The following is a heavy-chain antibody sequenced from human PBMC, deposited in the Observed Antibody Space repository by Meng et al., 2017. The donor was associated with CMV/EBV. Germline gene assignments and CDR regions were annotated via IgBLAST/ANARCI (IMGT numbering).Heavy chain of an antibody. CDR2: RNPNSGKT. CDR3: TRGADIVVVPAATDAFDI. Sequence: ASVKVSCKASGYTFTSYDINWVRQATGQGLEWRGWRNPNSGKTGYAQKFQGRVTMTRNTSISTAYMELSSLRYEDTAVYSCTRGADIVVVPAATDAFDIWGQGTMVTVSS. CDR1: GYTFTSYD. D-gene: IGHD2-2*01. J-gene: IGHJ3*02. V-gene: IGHV1-8*01.